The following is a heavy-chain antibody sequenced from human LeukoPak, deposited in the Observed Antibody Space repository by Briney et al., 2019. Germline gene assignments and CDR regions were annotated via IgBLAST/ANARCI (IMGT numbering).Heavy chain of an antibody. CDR3: ATYDSWSGYNIAY. V-gene: IGHV3-48*03. D-gene: IGHD3-3*01. J-gene: IGHJ4*02. CDR1: GFSLSSFA. Sequence: GGSLRLSCVVSGFSLSSFAMNWVRQAPGKGLECISHIESTGGTYYVDSVKGRFTISRDSAENSLYLQMNSLRAEDTAVYYCATYDSWSGYNIAYWGQGTLVTVSS. CDR2: IESTGGT.